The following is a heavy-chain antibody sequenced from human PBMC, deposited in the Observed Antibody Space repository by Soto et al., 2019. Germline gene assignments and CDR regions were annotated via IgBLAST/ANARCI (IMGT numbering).Heavy chain of an antibody. D-gene: IGHD3-16*01. CDR1: GFTFSSYA. J-gene: IGHJ4*02. CDR2: MSYDGSNK. V-gene: IGHV3-30-3*01. Sequence: QVQLVESGGGVVQPGRSLRLSCAASGFTFSSYAMHWVRRAPGKGLEWMAVMSYDGSNKYYADSVKGRFTISRDNSKNTLYLQMNRLRPEVTALYYCARDGGAYWGQGTLVIVSS. CDR3: ARDGGAY.